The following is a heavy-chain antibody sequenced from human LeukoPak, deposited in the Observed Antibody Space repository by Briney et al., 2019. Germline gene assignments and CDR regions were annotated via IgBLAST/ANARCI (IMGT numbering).Heavy chain of an antibody. D-gene: IGHD1-26*01. CDR1: GGSISSGDYY. V-gene: IGHV4-30-4*01. J-gene: IGHJ4*02. Sequence: PSETLSLTCTVSGGSISSGDYYWSWIRQPPGKGLEWIGYIYYSGSTYYNPSLKSRVTISVDTSKNQFSLKLSSVTAADTAVYYCAREDSGSYNFDYWGQGTLVTVSS. CDR2: IYYSGST. CDR3: AREDSGSYNFDY.